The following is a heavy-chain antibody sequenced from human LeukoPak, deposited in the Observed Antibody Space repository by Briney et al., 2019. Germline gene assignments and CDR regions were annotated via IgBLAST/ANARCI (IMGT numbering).Heavy chain of an antibody. J-gene: IGHJ4*02. Sequence: GGSLRLSCAASGFTFSSYAMSWVRQAPGKGLEWVSAISGSGGSTYYADSVKGRFSISRDNSKNTLYLQMNSLRAEDTAVYYCGKDRFSSGWYGSIDYWGKGTLVTVSS. CDR3: GKDRFSSGWYGSIDY. V-gene: IGHV3-23*01. CDR2: ISGSGGST. CDR1: GFTFSSYA. D-gene: IGHD6-19*01.